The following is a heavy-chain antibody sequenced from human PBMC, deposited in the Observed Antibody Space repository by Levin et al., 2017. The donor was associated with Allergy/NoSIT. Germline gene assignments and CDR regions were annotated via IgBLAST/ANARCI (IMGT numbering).Heavy chain of an antibody. J-gene: IGHJ4*02. CDR2: IYLSGST. CDR1: CGSISSGGYS. V-gene: IGHV4-30-2*01. D-gene: IGHD5-18*01. Sequence: PSETLSLTCAVSCGSISSGGYSWSWIRQPPGKGLEWIGNIYLSGSTNDNPSLKSRVTMSVDRSKNQFSLKLSYVTAADTAVYYCARVAGYSYGYYFGYWGPGTLVTVSS. CDR3: ARVAGYSYGYYFGY.